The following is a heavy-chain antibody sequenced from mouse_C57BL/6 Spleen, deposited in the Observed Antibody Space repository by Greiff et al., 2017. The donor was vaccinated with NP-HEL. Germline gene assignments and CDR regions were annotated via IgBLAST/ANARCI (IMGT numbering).Heavy chain of an antibody. CDR2: ISYDGSN. Sequence: DVKLLESGPGLVKPSQSLSLTCSVTGYSITSGYYWNWIRQFPGNKLEWMGYISYDGSNNYNPSLKNRISITRDTSKNQFFLKLNSVTTEDTATYYCATFYYGSSYFDYWGQGTTLTVSS. D-gene: IGHD1-1*01. J-gene: IGHJ2*01. CDR1: GYSITSGYY. V-gene: IGHV3-6*01. CDR3: ATFYYGSSYFDY.